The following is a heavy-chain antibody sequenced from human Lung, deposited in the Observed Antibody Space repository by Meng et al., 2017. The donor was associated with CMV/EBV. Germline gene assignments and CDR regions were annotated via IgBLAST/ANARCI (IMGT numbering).Heavy chain of an antibody. D-gene: IGHD2-2*01. V-gene: IGHV3-23*01. CDR1: GFTFSSYS. Sequence: GESLKISCAASGFTFSSYSMSWVRQAPGKGLEWVSAISGSGGSTYYADSVKGRFTISRDDSKNTLYLQMNSLRAEDTAVYYCAKCGFSPLRGERYACHYGMDFXGQGXTVTVSS. J-gene: IGHJ6*02. CDR2: ISGSGGST. CDR3: AKCGFSPLRGERYACHYGMDF.